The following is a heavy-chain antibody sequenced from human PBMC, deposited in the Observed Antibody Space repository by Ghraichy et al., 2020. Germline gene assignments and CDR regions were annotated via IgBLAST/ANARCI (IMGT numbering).Heavy chain of an antibody. V-gene: IGHV3-30*03. D-gene: IGHD3-16*02. CDR3: ARDFWDYVWGSYHYTPDY. Sequence: GGSLRLSCAASGFTFSRYGMHWVRQAPGKGLEWVAVISYDGSNKYYADSVKGRLTISRDNSKNTLYVEMNYLTFEDTAVYYCARDFWDYVWGSYHYTPDYWGQGALVTVSS. CDR2: ISYDGSNK. CDR1: GFTFSRYG. J-gene: IGHJ4*02.